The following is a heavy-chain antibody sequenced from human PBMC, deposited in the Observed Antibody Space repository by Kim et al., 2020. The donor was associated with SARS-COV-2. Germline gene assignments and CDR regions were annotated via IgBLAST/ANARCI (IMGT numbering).Heavy chain of an antibody. CDR1: GFTFSSYW. CDR3: ARETYYYDSSGYSGGDSWFDP. J-gene: IGHJ5*02. D-gene: IGHD3-22*01. V-gene: IGHV3-7*01. CDR2: IKQDGSEK. Sequence: GGSLRLSCAASGFTFSSYWMSWVRQAPGKGLEWVANIKQDGSEKYYVDSVKGRFTISRDNAKNSLYLQMNSLRAEDTAVYYCARETYYYDSSGYSGGDSWFDPWGQGTLVTVSS.